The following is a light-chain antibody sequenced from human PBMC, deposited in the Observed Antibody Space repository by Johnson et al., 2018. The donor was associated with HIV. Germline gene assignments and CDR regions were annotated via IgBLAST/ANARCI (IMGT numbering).Light chain of an antibody. CDR2: RNN. CDR3: GTWDSSLNAYV. CDR1: SSNIGSNT. J-gene: IGLJ1*01. V-gene: IGLV1-44*01. Sequence: QSVLTQPPSASGTPGQRVTISCSGSSSNIGSNTVNWYQQLPGTAPKLLIYRNNQRPSGVPDRFSGSKSGTSASLAITGLQTGDEGDYYCGTWDSSLNAYVFGTGTKVTVL.